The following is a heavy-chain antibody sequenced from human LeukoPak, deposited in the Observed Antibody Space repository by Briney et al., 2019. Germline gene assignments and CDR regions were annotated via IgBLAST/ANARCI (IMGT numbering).Heavy chain of an antibody. Sequence: GRSLRLSCAASGFIFSSYGVHWVRQAPGKGLEWVAVIWYDGSNKFYADSVKGRFTISRDNSKNTLYLQINSLRTEDTAVYYCARVSPFDYWGQGTLVTVSS. CDR1: GFIFSSYG. CDR2: IWYDGSNK. CDR3: ARVSPFDY. V-gene: IGHV3-33*01. J-gene: IGHJ4*02.